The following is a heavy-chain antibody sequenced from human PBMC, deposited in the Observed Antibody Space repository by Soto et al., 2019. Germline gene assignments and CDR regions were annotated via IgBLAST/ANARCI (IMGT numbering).Heavy chain of an antibody. Sequence: LSLTCALSGGSVSDKRWWTWVRQTPGKGLEWIGETFRKGDTNYNAFLKSRVSISIDKSRNQVSLILTSVTAADTAVYYCARVRGSGSYAAYYFDSWGQGTLVTV. D-gene: IGHD3-10*01. CDR2: TFRKGDT. V-gene: IGHV4-4*02. J-gene: IGHJ4*01. CDR3: ARVRGSGSYAAYYFDS. CDR1: GGSVSDKRW.